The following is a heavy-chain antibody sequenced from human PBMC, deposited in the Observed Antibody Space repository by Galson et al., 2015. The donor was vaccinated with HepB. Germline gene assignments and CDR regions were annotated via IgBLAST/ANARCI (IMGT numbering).Heavy chain of an antibody. J-gene: IGHJ3*02. V-gene: IGHV3-7*01. CDR1: GFTFSNSW. CDR3: ARDPYDSGGYAAFDI. D-gene: IGHD3-22*01. Sequence: SLRLSCAASGFTFSNSWMTWVRQAPGKGLEWVANIKQDASETHYLDSVRGRFTISRDNAENSLYLQMSSLRAEDTAVYYCARDPYDSGGYAAFDIWGQGTMVTVSS. CDR2: IKQDASET.